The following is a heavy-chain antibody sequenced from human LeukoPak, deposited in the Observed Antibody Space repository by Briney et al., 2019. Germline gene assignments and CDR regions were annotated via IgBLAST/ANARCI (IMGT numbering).Heavy chain of an antibody. V-gene: IGHV3-49*03. CDR3: TRPDEWELSPIDY. CDR2: IRSKAYGGTT. CDR1: GFTFGDYA. Sequence: GGSLRLSCTASGFTFGDYAMSWFRQAPGKGLEWVGFIRSKAYGGTTEYAASVKGRFTISRDDSKSIAYLQMNSLKTEDTAVYYCTRPDEWELSPIDYWGQGTLVTVSS. J-gene: IGHJ4*02. D-gene: IGHD1-26*01.